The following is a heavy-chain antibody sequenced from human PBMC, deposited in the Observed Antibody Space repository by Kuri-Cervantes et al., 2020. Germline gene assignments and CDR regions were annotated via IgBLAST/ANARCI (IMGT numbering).Heavy chain of an antibody. CDR3: ATNYYDSSGYEYQVFQH. CDR1: GYSISSGYY. J-gene: IGHJ1*01. Sequence: ESLKISCAVSGYSISSGYYWGWIRQPPGKGLEWIGSIYHSGSTYYNPSLKSRVTISVDTSKNQFSLKLSSVTAADTAVYYCATNYYDSSGYEYQVFQHWGQGTLVTVSS. CDR2: IYHSGST. D-gene: IGHD3-22*01. V-gene: IGHV4-38-2*01.